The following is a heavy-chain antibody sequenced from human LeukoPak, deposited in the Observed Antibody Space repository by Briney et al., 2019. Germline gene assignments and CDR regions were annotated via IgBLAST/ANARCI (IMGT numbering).Heavy chain of an antibody. CDR1: GGSFSGYY. Sequence: SETLSLTCAVYGGSFSGYYWSWIRQPPGKGLEWIGEINHSGSTNYNPPLKSRVTISVDTSKNQFSLKLSSVTAADTAVYYCARRYDYVWGAHGWFDPWGQGTLVTVSS. V-gene: IGHV4-34*01. CDR3: ARRYDYVWGAHGWFDP. CDR2: INHSGST. J-gene: IGHJ5*02. D-gene: IGHD3-16*01.